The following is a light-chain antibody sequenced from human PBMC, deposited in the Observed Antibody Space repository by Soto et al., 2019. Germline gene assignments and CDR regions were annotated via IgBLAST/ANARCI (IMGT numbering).Light chain of an antibody. CDR3: QQRTNWPRSFT. J-gene: IGKJ3*01. CDR2: DTS. V-gene: IGKV3-11*01. Sequence: EIVLTQSPATLSLSPGERATLSCRACQSVSSYLAWYQQKPGQAPRLLSYDTSKRATGIPARFSGSGSGTDFTLPISSLEPEDFAVYYCQQRTNWPRSFTFGPGTKVDIK. CDR1: QSVSSY.